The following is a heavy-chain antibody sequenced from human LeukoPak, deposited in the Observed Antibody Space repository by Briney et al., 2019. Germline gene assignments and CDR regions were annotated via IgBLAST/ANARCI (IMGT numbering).Heavy chain of an antibody. V-gene: IGHV3-23*01. Sequence: PGGSLRLSCAAYAFTFSSYAMSWVRQAPGKGLEWVSAIGPSGASTYYTDSVKGRFTISRDNSKNTLYLQMNSLRAEDTAVYYCAKKCGNSGFFDSWGQGTLVTVSS. D-gene: IGHD4-23*01. CDR1: AFTFSSYA. J-gene: IGHJ4*02. CDR2: IGPSGAST. CDR3: AKKCGNSGFFDS.